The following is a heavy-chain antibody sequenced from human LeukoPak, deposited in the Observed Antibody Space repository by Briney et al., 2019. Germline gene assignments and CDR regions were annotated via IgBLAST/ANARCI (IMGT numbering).Heavy chain of an antibody. J-gene: IGHJ4*02. CDR2: IRYDGSNK. D-gene: IGHD3-16*02. V-gene: IGHV3-30*02. CDR3: AKNYDYVWGSYRYLDY. CDR1: GFTFSSYG. Sequence: GGSLRLSCAASGFTFSSYGMHWVRQAPGKGLEWVAFIRYDGSNKYYADSVKGRFTISRDNSKNTLYLQMNSLRAEDTAVYYCAKNYDYVWGSYRYLDYWGQGTLVTVSP.